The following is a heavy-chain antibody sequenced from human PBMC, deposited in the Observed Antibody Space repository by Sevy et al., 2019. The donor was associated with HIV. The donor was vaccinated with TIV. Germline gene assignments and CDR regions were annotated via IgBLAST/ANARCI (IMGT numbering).Heavy chain of an antibody. CDR1: GYSFTSYW. CDR2: IYPGDSDT. J-gene: IGHJ3*02. CDR3: ARQRLGPKEVDAFDI. Sequence: GESLKISCKGSGYSFTSYWIGWVRQMPGKGLEWMGIIYPGDSDTRYSPSFQGQVTISADKSISTAYLQWSSLKASDTAMYYCARQRLGPKEVDAFDIWGQGTMVTVSS. V-gene: IGHV5-51*01. D-gene: IGHD4-17*01.